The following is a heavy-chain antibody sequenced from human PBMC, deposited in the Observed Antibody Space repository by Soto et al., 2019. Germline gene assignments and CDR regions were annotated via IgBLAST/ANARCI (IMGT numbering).Heavy chain of an antibody. CDR2: IYLSGST. D-gene: IGHD3-16*01. V-gene: IGHV4-4*02. CDR3: ARVSTSIGGGLRHYVAMDV. CDR1: GDSISNGHW. J-gene: IGHJ6*02. Sequence: QVQLQESGPGLVKPSGTLSLTCAVSGDSISNGHWWSWVRQSPERGLEWIGDIYLSGSTNYNPSLRSRVTLSQQTARSQFSLKRPSVTAEDTAEYYCARVSTSIGGGLRHYVAMDVWGQGTRVIVSS.